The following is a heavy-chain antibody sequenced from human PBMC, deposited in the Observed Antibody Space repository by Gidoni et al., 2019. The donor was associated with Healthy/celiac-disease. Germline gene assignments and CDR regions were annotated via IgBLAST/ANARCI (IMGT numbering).Heavy chain of an antibody. CDR2: INPNSGGT. CDR3: ARAQGYCSGGSCYNWYFDL. D-gene: IGHD2-15*01. CDR1: GYTFTGYY. J-gene: IGHJ2*01. Sequence: QVQLVQSGAEVKKPGASVKVSCKASGYTFTGYYMHWVRQAPGQGLEWMGWINPNSGGTNYAQKFQGWVTMTRDTSIITAYMELSRLRSDDTAVYYCARAQGYCSGGSCYNWYFDLWGRGTLVTVSS. V-gene: IGHV1-2*04.